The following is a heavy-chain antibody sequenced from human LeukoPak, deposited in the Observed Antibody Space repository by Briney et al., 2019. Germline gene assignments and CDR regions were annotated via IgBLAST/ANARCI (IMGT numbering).Heavy chain of an antibody. Sequence: SETLSLTCAVYGGSFSGYYWSWIRQPPGKGLEWIGGINHSGSTNYNPSLKSRVTISVDTSKNQFSLKLSSVTAADTAVYYCARGGQWLVLEKDAFDIWGQGTMVTVSS. CDR1: GGSFSGYY. V-gene: IGHV4-34*01. D-gene: IGHD6-19*01. J-gene: IGHJ3*02. CDR2: INHSGST. CDR3: ARGGQWLVLEKDAFDI.